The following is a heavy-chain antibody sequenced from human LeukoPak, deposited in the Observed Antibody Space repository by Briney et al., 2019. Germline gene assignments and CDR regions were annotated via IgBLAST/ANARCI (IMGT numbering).Heavy chain of an antibody. Sequence: GASVKVSCKVSGYTFTEFAIHWVRQAPGKGLEWMGGFDPEDGERIYARKFQGRVTMTEDTSTDTSYMELSSLRSEDTAVYYCAPRLRYFDWSFNDPWGQGTLVTVSS. J-gene: IGHJ5*02. CDR1: GYTFTEFA. V-gene: IGHV1-24*01. D-gene: IGHD3-9*01. CDR2: FDPEDGER. CDR3: APRLRYFDWSFNDP.